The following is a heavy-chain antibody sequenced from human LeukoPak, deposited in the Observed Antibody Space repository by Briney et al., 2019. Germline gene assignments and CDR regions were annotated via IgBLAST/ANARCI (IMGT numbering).Heavy chain of an antibody. CDR2: IYHSGST. J-gene: IGHJ4*02. Sequence: SQTLSLTCAVSGGSISSGGYSWSWIRQPPGKGLEWIGYIYHSGSTYYNSSLESRVTISVDTSKNHFSLKLSSVTAADTAVYYCARNRDGYNSFDYWGQGTLVTVSS. CDR3: ARNRDGYNSFDY. D-gene: IGHD5-24*01. CDR1: GGSISSGGYS. V-gene: IGHV4-30-2*05.